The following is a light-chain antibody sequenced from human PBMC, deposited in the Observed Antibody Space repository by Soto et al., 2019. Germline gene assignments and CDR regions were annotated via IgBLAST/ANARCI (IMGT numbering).Light chain of an antibody. CDR1: SSNIGSNT. J-gene: IGLJ3*02. Sequence: QSVLPQPPSASGTPVQRVTISCSGSSSNIGSNTVNWYQQLPGTAPKLLIYSNNQRPSGVPDRFSGSKSGTSASLAISGLQSEDEADYYCAAWDDSLNGRVFGGGTKLTVL. CDR3: AAWDDSLNGRV. CDR2: SNN. V-gene: IGLV1-44*01.